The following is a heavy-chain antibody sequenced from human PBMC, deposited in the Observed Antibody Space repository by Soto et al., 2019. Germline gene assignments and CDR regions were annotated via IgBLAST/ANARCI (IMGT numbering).Heavy chain of an antibody. J-gene: IGHJ4*02. Sequence: GGSLRLSCAASGFTFSSYGMHWVRQAPGKGLEWVAVIWDDGSNKYYADSVKGRFTISRDNSKNTLYLQMNSLRAEDTAVYYCASALLRFLESPGDYWGQGTLVTVSS. CDR3: ASALLRFLESPGDY. V-gene: IGHV3-33*01. D-gene: IGHD3-3*01. CDR2: IWDDGSNK. CDR1: GFTFSSYG.